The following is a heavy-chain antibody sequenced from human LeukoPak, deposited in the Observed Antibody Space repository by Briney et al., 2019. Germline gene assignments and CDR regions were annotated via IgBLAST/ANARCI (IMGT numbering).Heavy chain of an antibody. CDR2: IYYSGST. CDR3: ARTDQAYCGGDCYSVYFDY. Sequence: SQTLSLTCAVPGASMSAGGYSWSWVRQPPGKGLEWIGYIYYSGSTNYNPSLKSRVTISVDTSKNQFSLKLSSVTAADTAVYYCARTDQAYCGGDCYSVYFDYWGQGTLVTVSS. CDR1: GASMSAGGYS. J-gene: IGHJ4*02. D-gene: IGHD2-21*02. V-gene: IGHV4-30-4*07.